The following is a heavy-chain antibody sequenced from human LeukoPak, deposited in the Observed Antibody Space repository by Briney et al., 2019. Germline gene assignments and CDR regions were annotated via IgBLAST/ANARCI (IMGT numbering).Heavy chain of an antibody. J-gene: IGHJ3*02. CDR2: ISYDGSSK. D-gene: IGHD2-15*01. CDR3: AKRGYCRGGTCFSHDAFDI. CDR1: GFTFSTYA. V-gene: IGHV3-30*04. Sequence: GGSLRLSCAASGFTFSTYAMHWVRQAPGKGLEWVAVISYDGSSKYYADSVKGRFTISRDNSKNTLYLQMNSLRAEDTAVYYCAKRGYCRGGTCFSHDAFDIWGQGTMVTVSS.